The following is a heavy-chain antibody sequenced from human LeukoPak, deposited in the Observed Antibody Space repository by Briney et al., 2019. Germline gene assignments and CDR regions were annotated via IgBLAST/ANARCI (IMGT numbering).Heavy chain of an antibody. V-gene: IGHV3-53*01. D-gene: IGHD2-2*01. CDR3: ARAIQSHLLKGYFDY. CDR2: IYSDSTP. J-gene: IGHJ4*02. CDR1: GLTVSSNY. Sequence: GGSLRLSCAPFGLTVSSNYMSWVRQAPGKGLEWVSTIYSDSTPYYADSLKGRFTISRDNSKNTLYLRMNSLRAEDTAIYYCARAIQSHLLKGYFDYWGQGALVTVSS.